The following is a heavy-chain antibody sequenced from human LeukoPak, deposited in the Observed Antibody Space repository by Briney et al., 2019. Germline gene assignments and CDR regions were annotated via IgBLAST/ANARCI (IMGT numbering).Heavy chain of an antibody. J-gene: IGHJ2*01. CDR3: ARDKVYYYDSSGYSYYWYFDL. V-gene: IGHV3-66*01. CDR2: IYSGGST. D-gene: IGHD3-22*01. Sequence: GGSLRLSCAASGFTFSNAWMSWVRQAPGKGLEWVSVIYSGGSTYYADSVKGRFTISRDNSKNTLYLQMNSLRAEDTAVYYCARDKVYYYDSSGYSYYWYFDLWGRGTLVTVSS. CDR1: GFTFSNAW.